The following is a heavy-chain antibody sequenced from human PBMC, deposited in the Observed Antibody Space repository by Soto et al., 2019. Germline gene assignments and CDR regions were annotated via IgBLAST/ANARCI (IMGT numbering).Heavy chain of an antibody. CDR2: INAGNGNT. J-gene: IGHJ5*02. CDR1: GYTFTSYA. V-gene: IGHV1-3*01. CDR3: ARDVGRYYGSGSYVVPTWFDP. D-gene: IGHD3-10*01. Sequence: QVQLVQSGAEVKKPGASVKVSCKASGYTFTSYAMHWVRQAPGQRLEWMGWINAGNGNTKYSQKFQGRVTITRDTSASTAYMELSSLRSEDTAVYYCARDVGRYYGSGSYVVPTWFDPWGQGTLVTVSS.